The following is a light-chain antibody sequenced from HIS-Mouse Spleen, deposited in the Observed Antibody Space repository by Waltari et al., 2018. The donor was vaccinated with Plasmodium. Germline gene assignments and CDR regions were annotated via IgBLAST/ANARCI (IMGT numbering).Light chain of an antibody. Sequence: AIRMTQSPSSLSASTGDSVTITCRASQGISSYLAWYQQKPGKDPKLLIYAASTLQSGVPSRFSGSGSGTDFTLTISCLQSEDFATYYCQQYYSYPPLTFGGGTKVEIK. J-gene: IGKJ4*01. CDR1: QGISSY. CDR2: AAS. V-gene: IGKV1-8*01. CDR3: QQYYSYPPLT.